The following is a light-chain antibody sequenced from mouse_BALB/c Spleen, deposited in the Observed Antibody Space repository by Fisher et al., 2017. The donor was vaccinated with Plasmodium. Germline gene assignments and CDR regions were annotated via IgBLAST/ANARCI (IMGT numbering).Light chain of an antibody. CDR1: QSLLNSDGKTF. CDR2: LVS. V-gene: IGKV1-135*01. CDR3: FQGSHVPPT. Sequence: DIVMTQSTLTLSVTIGQPASISCKSSQSLLNSDGKTFLSWLFQRPGQSPKRLIYLVSKLDSGVPDRFTGSGSGTDFTLKISRVEAEDLGVYYCFQGSHVPPTFGGGTKLEIK. J-gene: IGKJ1*01.